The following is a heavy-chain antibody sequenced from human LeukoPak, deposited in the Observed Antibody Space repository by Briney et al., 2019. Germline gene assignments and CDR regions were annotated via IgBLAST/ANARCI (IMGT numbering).Heavy chain of an antibody. CDR1: GGSINNRNYY. CDR3: ARVPVYFGKGYFDS. V-gene: IGHV4-39*01. D-gene: IGHD2/OR15-2a*01. J-gene: IGHJ4*02. Sequence: SETLSLTCSVSGGSINNRNYYWGWVRQPPGKGLEWIGHIYFGGSTFYNPALKSRLTMSIDTSKDQFSLNINSLGAADTAVYYCARVPVYFGKGYFDSWGRGPWSPSPQ. CDR2: IYFGGST.